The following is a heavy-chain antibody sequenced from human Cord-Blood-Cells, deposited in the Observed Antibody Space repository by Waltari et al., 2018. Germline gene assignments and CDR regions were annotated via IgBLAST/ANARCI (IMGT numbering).Heavy chain of an antibody. CDR3: ARVPSPSQLGIDKSEAFDI. CDR1: GGTFSSYA. V-gene: IGHV1-69*09. Sequence: QVQLVQSGAEVKKPGSSVKVSCKASGGTFSSYAISWVRQAPGQGLEWMGRIIPILGIANYAQKFQGRVTITADKSTSTAYMELSSLRSEDTAVYYCARVPSPSQLGIDKSEAFDIWGQGTMVTVSS. D-gene: IGHD7-27*01. CDR2: IIPILGIA. J-gene: IGHJ3*02.